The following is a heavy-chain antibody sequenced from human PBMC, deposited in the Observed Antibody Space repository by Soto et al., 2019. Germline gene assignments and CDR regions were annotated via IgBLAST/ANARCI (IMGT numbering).Heavy chain of an antibody. Sequence: QVQLQQWGAGLLKPSETLSLTCAVYGGSFSGYYWSWIRQPPGKGLEWIGEINHSGSTNYNPSLKSRVTISVDTSKNQFSLKLSSVTAADTAVYYCAGEAVGENSSSLSWGQGTLVTVSS. CDR1: GGSFSGYY. D-gene: IGHD6-6*01. V-gene: IGHV4-34*01. J-gene: IGHJ5*02. CDR2: INHSGST. CDR3: AGEAVGENSSSLS.